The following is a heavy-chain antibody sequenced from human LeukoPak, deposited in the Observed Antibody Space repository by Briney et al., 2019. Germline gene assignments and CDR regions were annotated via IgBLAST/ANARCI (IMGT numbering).Heavy chain of an antibody. D-gene: IGHD3-22*01. J-gene: IGHJ5*02. Sequence: GGSLRLSCAASGFTFSSYSMNWVRQAPGKGLEWVSYISSPSSTIYYADSVKGRFTISRDNAKNTLNLQMNSLRAEDTAVYYCARDLGQYYDTSDNWFDPWGQGTLVTVSS. CDR2: ISSPSSTI. CDR1: GFTFSSYS. CDR3: ARDLGQYYDTSDNWFDP. V-gene: IGHV3-48*04.